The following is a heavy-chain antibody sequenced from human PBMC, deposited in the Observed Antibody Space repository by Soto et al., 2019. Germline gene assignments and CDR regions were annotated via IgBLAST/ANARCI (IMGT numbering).Heavy chain of an antibody. Sequence: PGGSQRLSCAASGFTFIGYARSWVRQAPGKGLEWVSAISSSGGSTHYADSVKGRFTISRDNAKNSLYLQMNSLRAEDTAVYYCARSLGDYYDSSGYHGIHYYYGMDVRGQGTTVTVSS. J-gene: IGHJ6*02. CDR1: GFTFIGYA. CDR2: ISSSGGST. CDR3: ARSLGDYYDSSGYHGIHYYYGMDV. V-gene: IGHV3-23*01. D-gene: IGHD3-22*01.